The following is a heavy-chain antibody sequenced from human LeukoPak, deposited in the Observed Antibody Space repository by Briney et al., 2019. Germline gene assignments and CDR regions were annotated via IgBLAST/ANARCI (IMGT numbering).Heavy chain of an antibody. CDR3: ARDLGVAAPDSYYYGMDV. D-gene: IGHD6-13*01. CDR1: GDSVSSNSAA. Sequence: SQTLSLTCAISGDSVSSNSAAWNWIRQSPSRGLEWLGSTYYRSKWYNDYAVSVKSRITINPDTSKNQFSLQLNSVTPEDTAVYYCARDLGVAAPDSYYYGMDVWGQGTTVTVSS. V-gene: IGHV6-1*01. J-gene: IGHJ6*02. CDR2: TYYRSKWYN.